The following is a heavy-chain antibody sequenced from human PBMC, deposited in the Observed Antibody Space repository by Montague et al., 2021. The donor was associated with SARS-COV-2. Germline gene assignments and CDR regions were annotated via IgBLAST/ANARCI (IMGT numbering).Heavy chain of an antibody. Sequence: SRRLSCAASGFTFDDYGMSWVRQAPGKGLEWVSGINWNGGSTGYADSVKGRSTISRDNAKNSLYLQMNSLRAEDTALYYCARSSITAPLLTYYYYMDVWGKGTTVTVSS. CDR2: INWNGGST. CDR1: GFTFDDYG. J-gene: IGHJ6*03. V-gene: IGHV3-20*04. CDR3: ARSSITAPLLTYYYYMDV. D-gene: IGHD3-10*01.